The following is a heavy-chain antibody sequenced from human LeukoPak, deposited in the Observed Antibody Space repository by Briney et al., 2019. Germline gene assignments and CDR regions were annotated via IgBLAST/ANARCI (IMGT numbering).Heavy chain of an antibody. CDR2: IYYSGST. CDR1: GGSISSYY. J-gene: IGHJ3*02. V-gene: IGHV4-59*01. D-gene: IGHD7-27*01. Sequence: KTSETLSLTCTVSGGSISSYYWSWIRQPPGKGLEWIGYIYYSGSTNYNPSLKGRVTISVDTSKNQFSLKLSSVTAADTAVYYCARAGVGAFDIWGQGTMVTVSS. CDR3: ARAGVGAFDI.